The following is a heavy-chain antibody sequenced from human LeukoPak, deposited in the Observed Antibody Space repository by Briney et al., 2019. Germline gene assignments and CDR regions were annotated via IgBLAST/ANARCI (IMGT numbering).Heavy chain of an antibody. CDR2: ISYDGSNK. V-gene: IGHV3-30-3*01. J-gene: IGHJ4*02. CDR3: ARDFLGYCSGGSCQRSYFFDY. CDR1: GFTFSNYA. Sequence: PGGSLRLSCAASGFTFSNYAMHWVRQAPGKGLEWVAVISYDGSNKYYADSVKGRFTISRDNSKNTLYLQMNSLRAEDTAVYYCARDFLGYCSGGSCQRSYFFDYWGQGTLVTVSS. D-gene: IGHD2-15*01.